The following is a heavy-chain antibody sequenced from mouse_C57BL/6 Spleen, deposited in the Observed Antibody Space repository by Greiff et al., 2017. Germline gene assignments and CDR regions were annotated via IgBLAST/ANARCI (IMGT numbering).Heavy chain of an antibody. CDR2: IYPGDGDT. V-gene: IGHV1-80*01. CDR1: GYAFSSYW. Sequence: QVQLQQSGAELVKPGASVKISCKASGYAFSSYWMNWVKQRPGKGLEWIGQIYPGDGDTNYNGKFKGKATLTADKSSSTAYMQLSSLTSEDSAVYFCARQDSYPPDEVSYWGQGTLVTVSA. D-gene: IGHD1-2*01. J-gene: IGHJ3*01. CDR3: ARQDSYPPDEVSY.